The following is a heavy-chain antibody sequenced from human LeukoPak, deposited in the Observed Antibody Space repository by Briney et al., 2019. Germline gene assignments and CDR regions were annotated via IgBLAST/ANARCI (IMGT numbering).Heavy chain of an antibody. J-gene: IGHJ6*03. D-gene: IGHD2-2*02. CDR3: ARVAAEVVGVPGAIGFGWLRRDYYYMDV. Sequence: ASVRVSCKTSGYTFTDYDITWVRQAPGEGLEWMGIINPSGGSTSYAQKFQGRVTMTRDMSTSTVYMELSSLRSEDTAVYYCARVAAEVVGVPGAIGFGWLRRDYYYMDVWGKGTTVTVSS. CDR2: INPSGGST. CDR1: GYTFTDYD. V-gene: IGHV1-46*01.